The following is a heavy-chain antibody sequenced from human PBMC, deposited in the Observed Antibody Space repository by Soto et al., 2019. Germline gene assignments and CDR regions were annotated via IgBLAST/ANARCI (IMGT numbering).Heavy chain of an antibody. J-gene: IGHJ4*02. CDR2: IYYSGST. Sequence: SETLSLTCTVSGGSISSGGYYWSWIRQHPGKGLEWIGYIYYSGSTYYNPSLKSRVTISVDTSKNQFSLKLSSVTAADTAVYYCARDSTMVRGVRGAFDYWGQGTLVTVSS. CDR3: ARDSTMVRGVRGAFDY. V-gene: IGHV4-31*03. D-gene: IGHD3-10*01. CDR1: GGSISSGGYY.